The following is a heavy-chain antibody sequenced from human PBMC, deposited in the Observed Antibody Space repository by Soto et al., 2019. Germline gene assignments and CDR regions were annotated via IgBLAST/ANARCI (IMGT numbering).Heavy chain of an antibody. D-gene: IGHD4-17*01. V-gene: IGHV3-9*01. J-gene: IGHJ4*02. CDR1: GFTFDDYA. CDR2: ISWNSGSI. CDR3: AKDEDDDGDYGSGCFDY. Sequence: EVQLVESGGGLVQPGRSLRLSCAASGFTFDDYAMHWVRQAPGKGLEWVSGISWNSGSIGYADSVKGRFTISRDNAKNSLYLQMNSLRAEDTALYYCAKDEDDDGDYGSGCFDYWGQGTLVTVSS.